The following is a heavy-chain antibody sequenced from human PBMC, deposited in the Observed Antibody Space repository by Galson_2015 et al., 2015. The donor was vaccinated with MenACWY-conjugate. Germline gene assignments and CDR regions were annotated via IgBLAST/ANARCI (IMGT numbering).Heavy chain of an antibody. CDR1: GFTFSSYA. D-gene: IGHD4-17*01. Sequence: SLRLSCAASGFTFSSYAMHWVRQAPGKGLEWVAVISYDGSNKYYADSVKGRFTISRDNSKNTLYLQMNSLRAEDTAVYYCARGRDYGDSLDYWGQGTLVTVSS. V-gene: IGHV3-30*04. J-gene: IGHJ4*02. CDR2: ISYDGSNK. CDR3: ARGRDYGDSLDY.